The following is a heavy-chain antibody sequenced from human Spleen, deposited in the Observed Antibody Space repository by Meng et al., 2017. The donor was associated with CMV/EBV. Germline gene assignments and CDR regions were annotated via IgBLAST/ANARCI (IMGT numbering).Heavy chain of an antibody. CDR2: VSFDGTNI. CDR3: ARVDTAYDFPFDY. CDR1: GFTFTRYG. V-gene: IGHV3-30*04. D-gene: IGHD5-12*01. Sequence: GESLKISCAASGFTFTRYGLHWVRQAPGKALEWLAVVSFDGTNIFYADSVKGRFTISRDNSKNTLFLQMNNVRVEDTAVYYCARVDTAYDFPFDYWGQGPRSPSPQ. J-gene: IGHJ4*02.